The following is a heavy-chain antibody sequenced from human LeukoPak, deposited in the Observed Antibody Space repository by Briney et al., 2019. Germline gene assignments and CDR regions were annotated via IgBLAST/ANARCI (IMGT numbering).Heavy chain of an antibody. V-gene: IGHV1-8*01. J-gene: IGHJ4*02. CDR3: ARASRKRFLESGYGY. Sequence: ASVKVSCKASGYTFTSYDINWVRQAAGQGVEWMGWMNPNSGNKVYAQKFQGRVTITRTTSISTAYMELSSLRSEDTAVYYCARASRKRFLESGYGYWGQGTLVTVSS. CDR1: GYTFTSYD. D-gene: IGHD3-3*01. CDR2: MNPNSGNK.